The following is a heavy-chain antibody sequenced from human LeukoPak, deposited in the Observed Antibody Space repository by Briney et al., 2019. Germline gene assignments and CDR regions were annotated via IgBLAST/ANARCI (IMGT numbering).Heavy chain of an antibody. V-gene: IGHV4-39*07. CDR1: GGSISSSSYY. D-gene: IGHD4-17*01. Sequence: PSETLSLTCTVSGGSISSSSYYWGWIRQPPGKGLEWIGSIYYSGSTYYNPSLKSRVTISVDTSKNQFSLKLSSVTAADTAVYYCARARSDGDYDYWGQGTLVTVSS. CDR3: ARARSDGDYDY. J-gene: IGHJ4*02. CDR2: IYYSGST.